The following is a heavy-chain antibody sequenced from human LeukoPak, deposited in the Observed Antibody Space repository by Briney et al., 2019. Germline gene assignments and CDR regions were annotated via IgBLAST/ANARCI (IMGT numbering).Heavy chain of an antibody. CDR3: ARDRIAVTGRKYYYYMDV. CDR1: GYTFTDYC. Sequence: GASVKVSCTASGYTFTDYCIHWVRQAPGQGLEWMGGIIPIFGTANYAQKFQGRVTITADKSTSTAYMELSSLRSEDTAMYYCARDRIAVTGRKYYYYMDVWGKGTTVTVSS. V-gene: IGHV1-69*06. J-gene: IGHJ6*03. CDR2: IIPIFGTA. D-gene: IGHD6-19*01.